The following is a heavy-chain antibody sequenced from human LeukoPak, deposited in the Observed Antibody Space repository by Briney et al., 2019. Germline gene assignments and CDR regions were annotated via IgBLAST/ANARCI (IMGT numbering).Heavy chain of an antibody. V-gene: IGHV4-59*12. Sequence: SETLSLTCTVSGGSISSYYWSWIRRPPGKGLEWIGYIYYSGSTNYNPSLKSRVTISVDTSKNQFSLKLSSVTAADTAVYYRARDGDGYNYLDYWGQGTLVTVSS. CDR2: IYYSGST. CDR3: ARDGDGYNYLDY. D-gene: IGHD5-24*01. J-gene: IGHJ4*02. CDR1: GGSISSYY.